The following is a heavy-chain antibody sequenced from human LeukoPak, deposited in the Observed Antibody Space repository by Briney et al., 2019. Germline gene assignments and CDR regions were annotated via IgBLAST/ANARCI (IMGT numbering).Heavy chain of an antibody. CDR2: FDPEDGET. J-gene: IGHJ6*02. Sequence: ASVKVSCKVSGYTLTELSMHWVRQAPGKGLEWMGGFDPEDGETSYAQKFQGRVTMTEDTSTDTAYMELSSLRSEDTAVYYCATDGTGSPLYGMDVWGQGTTVTVSS. CDR3: ATDGTGSPLYGMDV. V-gene: IGHV1-24*01. D-gene: IGHD1-1*01. CDR1: GYTLTELS.